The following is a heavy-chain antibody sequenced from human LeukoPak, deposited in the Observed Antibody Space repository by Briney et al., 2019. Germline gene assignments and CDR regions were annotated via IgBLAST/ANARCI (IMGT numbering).Heavy chain of an antibody. J-gene: IGHJ6*02. V-gene: IGHV1-2*02. CDR3: GRDSSITMIAVVITKPGYYGMDV. CDR2: INPNSGGT. D-gene: IGHD3-22*01. CDR1: GYTFTGYY. Sequence: ASVKVSCKASGYTFTGYYMHWVGQAPGQGLEWMGWINPNSGGTNYAQKFQGRVTMTRDTSISTAYMGLSRLRSEDTAVYYCGRDSSITMIAVVITKPGYYGMDVWGQGTTVTVSS.